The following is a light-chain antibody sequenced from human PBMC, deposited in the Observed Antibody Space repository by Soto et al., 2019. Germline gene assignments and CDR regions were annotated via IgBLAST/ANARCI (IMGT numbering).Light chain of an antibody. V-gene: IGKV3-15*01. Sequence: EIVMTQSPATLSVSPGERVTLSCRASQSVSDNLAWYQQKPGQAPSLLIYGASTRATTTPARFSGSGSGTEFTLTISILQSEDFAVYFCQQSNNWPYTFGQGTKLHIK. CDR1: QSVSDN. J-gene: IGKJ2*01. CDR2: GAS. CDR3: QQSNNWPYT.